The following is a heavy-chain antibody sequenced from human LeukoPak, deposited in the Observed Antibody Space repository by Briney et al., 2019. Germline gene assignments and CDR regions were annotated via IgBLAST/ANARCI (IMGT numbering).Heavy chain of an antibody. CDR1: GFTFSSYS. CDR2: ISSSSSYI. D-gene: IGHD6-19*01. CDR3: ASYSSLDY. V-gene: IGHV3-21*01. Sequence: GGSLRLSCAASGFTFSSYSMNWVRQAPGKGLEWVSSISSSSSYIYYADSVKGRFTISRDNSKNTLYLQMNSLRAEDTAVYYCASYSSLDYWGQGTLVTVSS. J-gene: IGHJ4*02.